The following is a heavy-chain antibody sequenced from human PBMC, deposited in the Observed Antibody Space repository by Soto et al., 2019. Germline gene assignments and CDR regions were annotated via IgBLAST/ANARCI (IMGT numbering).Heavy chain of an antibody. V-gene: IGHV3-30*18. CDR1: GFTFSSYG. CDR2: ISYDGSNK. J-gene: IGHJ6*02. D-gene: IGHD1-20*01. CDR3: AKDYNWNDAYYYYGMDV. Sequence: QVQLVESGGGVVQPGRSLRLSCAASGFTFSSYGMHWVRQAPGKGLGWVAVISYDGSNKYYADSVKGRFTISRDNSKNTLYLQMNSLRSEDTAVYYCAKDYNWNDAYYYYGMDVWGQGTTVTVSS.